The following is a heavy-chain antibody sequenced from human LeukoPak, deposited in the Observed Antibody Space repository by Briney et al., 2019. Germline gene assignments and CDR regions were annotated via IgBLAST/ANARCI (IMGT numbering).Heavy chain of an antibody. D-gene: IGHD3-16*01. CDR2: IKQDGSET. CDR3: ASIRGG. V-gene: IGHV3-7*01. Sequence: GGSLRLSCAASGFAFSKDWMTWVRQAPGKGLEWVANIKQDGSETKYVDSVKGRFTTSRDNAKNSLYLQMNSLRVEDTAVYYCASIRGGWGQGTLVTVSS. CDR1: GFAFSKDW. J-gene: IGHJ1*01.